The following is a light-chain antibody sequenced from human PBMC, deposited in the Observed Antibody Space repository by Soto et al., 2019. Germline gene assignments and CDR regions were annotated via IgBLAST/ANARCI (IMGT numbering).Light chain of an antibody. Sequence: DIHITPALSSVSSSVIYTFTITCLASQGISSWLAWYQQKAGQAPKLLIYAASSLQSGVPSRFSGSGSGTDFTLTITSLQPEDFATYYCQQANSHEITFGQGTRLEIK. CDR3: QQANSHEIT. J-gene: IGKJ5*01. CDR1: QGISSW. CDR2: AAS. V-gene: IGKV1-12*01.